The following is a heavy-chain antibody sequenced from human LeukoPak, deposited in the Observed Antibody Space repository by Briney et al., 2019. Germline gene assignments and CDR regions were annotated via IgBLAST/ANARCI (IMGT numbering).Heavy chain of an antibody. V-gene: IGHV3-21*04. CDR3: ARSDFWSGYYTYANWFDP. J-gene: IGHJ5*02. CDR1: GFSFSTYN. D-gene: IGHD3-3*01. Sequence: GGSLRLSCAASGFSFSTYNMNWVRQAPGKGLEWVSSISSSSSYIYYADSVKGRFTISRDNAKNSLYLQMNSLRAEDTAVYYCARSDFWSGYYTYANWFDPWGQGTLVTVSS. CDR2: ISSSSSYI.